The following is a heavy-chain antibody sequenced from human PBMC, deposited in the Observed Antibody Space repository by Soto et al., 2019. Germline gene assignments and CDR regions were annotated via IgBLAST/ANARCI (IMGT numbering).Heavy chain of an antibody. CDR2: IIPIFGTA. CDR1: GGTFSSYA. CDR3: ARSTYSSSWPRDYYYYYGMDV. D-gene: IGHD6-13*01. Sequence: VQLVQSGAEVKKPGSSVKVSCKASGGTFSSYAISWVRQAPGQGLEWMGGIIPIFGTANYAQKFQGRVTITADESTSTAYMELSSLRSEDTAVYYCARSTYSSSWPRDYYYYYGMDVWGQGTTVTVSS. J-gene: IGHJ6*02. V-gene: IGHV1-69*01.